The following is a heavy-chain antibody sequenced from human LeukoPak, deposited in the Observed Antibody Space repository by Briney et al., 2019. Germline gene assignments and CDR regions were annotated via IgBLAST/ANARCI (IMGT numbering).Heavy chain of an antibody. V-gene: IGHV4-30-4*01. CDR1: GGSISSGDYY. Sequence: SQTLSLTCTVSGGSISSGDYYWSWIRQPPGKGLEWIGYIYYSGSTYYNPSLKSRVTISVDTSKNQFSLKLSSVTAADTAVYYCATWDSSGWYGGAFDIWGQGTMVTVSS. CDR3: ATWDSSGWYGGAFDI. J-gene: IGHJ3*02. D-gene: IGHD6-13*01. CDR2: IYYSGST.